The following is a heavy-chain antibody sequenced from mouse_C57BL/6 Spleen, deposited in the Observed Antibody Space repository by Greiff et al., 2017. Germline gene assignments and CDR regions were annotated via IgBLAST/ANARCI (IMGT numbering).Heavy chain of an antibody. CDR1: GYAFSSSW. V-gene: IGHV1-82*01. CDR3: ARGEYYGSSYEWYFDV. D-gene: IGHD1-1*01. J-gene: IGHJ1*03. Sequence: QVQLQQSGPELVKPGASVKISCKASGYAFSSSWMNWVKQRPGKGLEWIGRIYPGDGDTNYNGKFKGKATLTADKSSSTAYMQLSSLTSEDSAVYFCARGEYYGSSYEWYFDVWGTGTTVTVSS. CDR2: IYPGDGDT.